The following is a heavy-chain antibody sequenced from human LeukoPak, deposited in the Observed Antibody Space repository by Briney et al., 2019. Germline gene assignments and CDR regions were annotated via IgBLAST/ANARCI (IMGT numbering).Heavy chain of an antibody. Sequence: SVKVSCKASGGTFSSYAISWVRQAPGQGLEWMGGIIPIFGTANYAQKFQGRVTITADKSTNTAYMELSSLRSEDTAVYYCARMPGYSYGWYFDYWGQGTLVTVSS. CDR1: GGTFSSYA. CDR2: IIPIFGTA. D-gene: IGHD5-18*01. J-gene: IGHJ4*02. V-gene: IGHV1-69*06. CDR3: ARMPGYSYGWYFDY.